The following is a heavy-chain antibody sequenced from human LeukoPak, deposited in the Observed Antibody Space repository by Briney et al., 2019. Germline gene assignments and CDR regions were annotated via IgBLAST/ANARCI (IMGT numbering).Heavy chain of an antibody. Sequence: PRASVKVSCKASGYTFTGYYMHWVRQAPGQGLEWMGWINPNSGGTNYAQKFQGRVTMTRDTSISTAYMELSRLRSDDTAVYYCATYGSGSYYQFDYWGQGTLVTVSS. J-gene: IGHJ4*02. CDR3: ATYGSGSYYQFDY. D-gene: IGHD3-10*01. V-gene: IGHV1-2*02. CDR1: GYTFTGYY. CDR2: INPNSGGT.